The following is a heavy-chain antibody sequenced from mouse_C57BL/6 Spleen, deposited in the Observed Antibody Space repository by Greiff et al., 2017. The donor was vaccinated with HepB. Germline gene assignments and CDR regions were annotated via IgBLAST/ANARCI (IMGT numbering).Heavy chain of an antibody. Sequence: EVQLVESGPGLVKPSQSLSLTCSVTGYSITSGYYWNWIRQFPGNKLEWMGYISYDGSNNYNPSLKNRISITRDTSKNQFFLKLNSVTTEDTATYYCARGDYAFPFAYWGQGTLVTVSA. CDR3: ARGDYAFPFAY. J-gene: IGHJ3*01. V-gene: IGHV3-6*01. D-gene: IGHD1-1*01. CDR2: ISYDGSN. CDR1: GYSITSGYY.